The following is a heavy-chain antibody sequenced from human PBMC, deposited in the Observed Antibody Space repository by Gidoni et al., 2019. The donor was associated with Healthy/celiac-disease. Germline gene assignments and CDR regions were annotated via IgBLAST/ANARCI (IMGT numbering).Heavy chain of an antibody. CDR3: ARGGYGSGSYSAWFDP. V-gene: IGHV4-34*01. CDR1: GGSFSGYY. Sequence: QVQLQQWGAGLLKPSETLSLTCAVYGGSFSGYYWSWIRQPPGKGLEWIGEINHSGSTNYNPSLKSRVTISVDTSKNQFSLKLSSVTAADTAVYYCARGGYGSGSYSAWFDPWGQGTLVTVSS. J-gene: IGHJ5*02. CDR2: INHSGST. D-gene: IGHD3-10*01.